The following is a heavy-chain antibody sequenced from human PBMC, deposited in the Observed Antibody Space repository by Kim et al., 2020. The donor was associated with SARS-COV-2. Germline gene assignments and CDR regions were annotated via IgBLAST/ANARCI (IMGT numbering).Heavy chain of an antibody. J-gene: IGHJ4*02. D-gene: IGHD5-12*01. V-gene: IGHV1-69*13. Sequence: SVKVSCKASGGTFSSYAISWVRQAPGQGLEWMGGIIPIFGTANYAQKFQGRVTITADESTSTAYMEMSRLRSEDTAVYYCARAETVDIVTTLSFDYWGQGTLVTVSS. CDR1: GGTFSSYA. CDR3: ARAETVDIVTTLSFDY. CDR2: IIPIFGTA.